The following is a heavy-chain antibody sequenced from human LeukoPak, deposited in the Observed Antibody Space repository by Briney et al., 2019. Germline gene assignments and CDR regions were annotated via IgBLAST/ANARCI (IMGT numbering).Heavy chain of an antibody. Sequence: GGSLRLSCAASGFTFSNYAMSWVRQAPGKGLEWVSAISGSGDNTYYADSVKGRFTVSRDNSKNTLYVQMKSLRAEDTAAYYCAKDFVVVPGNVNYFDYWGQGTLVTVSS. D-gene: IGHD2-21*02. J-gene: IGHJ4*02. CDR1: GFTFSNYA. V-gene: IGHV3-23*01. CDR3: AKDFVVVPGNVNYFDY. CDR2: ISGSGDNT.